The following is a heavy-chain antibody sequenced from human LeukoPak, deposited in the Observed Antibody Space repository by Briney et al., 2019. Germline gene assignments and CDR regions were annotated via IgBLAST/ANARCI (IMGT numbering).Heavy chain of an antibody. J-gene: IGHJ6*03. V-gene: IGHV4-38-2*02. Sequence: SETLSLTCTVSGYSISSGYYWGWIRQPPGKGLEWIGSIYHSGSTYYNPSLKSRVTISVDTSKNQFSLKLSSVTAADTAVYYCARDPRSGYPAYYMDVWGKGTTVTVSS. CDR3: ARDPRSGYPAYYMDV. CDR2: IYHSGST. CDR1: GYSISSGYY. D-gene: IGHD3-10*01.